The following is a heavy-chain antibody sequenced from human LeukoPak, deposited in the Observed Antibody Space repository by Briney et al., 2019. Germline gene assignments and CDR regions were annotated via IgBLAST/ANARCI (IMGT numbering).Heavy chain of an antibody. J-gene: IGHJ4*02. CDR3: AKAVASTKYYFDY. CDR2: IRYDGSNK. Sequence: QPGGSLRLSCAASGFTFSSYGMHWVRQAPGKGLEWVAFIRYDGSNKYYADSVKGRFTISRDNSKNTLYLQMNSLRAEDTAVYYCAKAVASTKYYFDYWGQGTLVTVSS. CDR1: GFTFSSYG. D-gene: IGHD2-15*01. V-gene: IGHV3-30*02.